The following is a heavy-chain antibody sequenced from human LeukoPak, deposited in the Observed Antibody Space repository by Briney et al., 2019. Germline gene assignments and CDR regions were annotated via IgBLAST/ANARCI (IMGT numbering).Heavy chain of an antibody. CDR3: ARRRYSFLDY. Sequence: SETLSLTCTVSGGSISSSSYYWGWIRQPPGKGLEWIGSIYYSGSTYYNPSLKGRVTISVDTSKNQFSLKLSSVTAADTAVYYCARRRYSFLDYWGQGTLVTVSS. J-gene: IGHJ4*02. CDR2: IYYSGST. CDR1: GGSISSSSYY. D-gene: IGHD5-18*01. V-gene: IGHV4-39*01.